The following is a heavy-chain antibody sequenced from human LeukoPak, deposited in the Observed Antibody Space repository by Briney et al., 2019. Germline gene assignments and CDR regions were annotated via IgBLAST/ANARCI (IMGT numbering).Heavy chain of an antibody. CDR3: AKDFRAYCGGDCYSDY. CDR1: GFTFSNYA. V-gene: IGHV3-30*02. CDR2: IRYDGTNK. Sequence: GGSLRLSCAASGFTFSNYAMSWVRQAPGKGLEWVAFIRYDGTNKYYVDSVKGRFTISRDNCKNTLYMQMNSLRPEDTAVYYCAKDFRAYCGGDCYSDYWGQGTLVTVSS. J-gene: IGHJ4*02. D-gene: IGHD2-21*02.